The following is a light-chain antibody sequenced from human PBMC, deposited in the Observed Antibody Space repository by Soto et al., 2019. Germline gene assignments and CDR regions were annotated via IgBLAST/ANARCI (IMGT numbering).Light chain of an antibody. CDR1: QSISSW. CDR3: QQYNSYSRT. CDR2: DGS. J-gene: IGKJ1*01. V-gene: IGKV1-5*01. Sequence: DIQMTQSPSTLSASVGDRVTITSRASQSISSWLAWYQQKPGKAPKLLIYDGSSFESGVPSRFSGSGSGTEFTLTISSLQPDDFATYYCQQYNSYSRTFGQGTKVDI.